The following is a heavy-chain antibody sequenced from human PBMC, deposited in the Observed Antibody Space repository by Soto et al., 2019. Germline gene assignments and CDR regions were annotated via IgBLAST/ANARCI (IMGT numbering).Heavy chain of an antibody. V-gene: IGHV3-9*01. CDR3: AKETYGDANAFDI. D-gene: IGHD4-17*01. CDR2: ISWNSGSI. J-gene: IGHJ3*02. Sequence: GGSLRLSCAASGFTFDDYAMHWVRQAPGKGLEWVSGISWNSGSIGYADSVKGRFTISRDNAKNSLYLQMNSLRAEDTALYYCAKETYGDANAFDIWGQGTMVTVSS. CDR1: GFTFDDYA.